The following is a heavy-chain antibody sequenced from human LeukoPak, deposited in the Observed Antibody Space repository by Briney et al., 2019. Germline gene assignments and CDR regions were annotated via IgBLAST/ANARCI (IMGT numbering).Heavy chain of an antibody. CDR3: AKGGPTVAAGPDY. J-gene: IGHJ4*02. Sequence: PGGSLRLSCSASGFTLSNYAMIWVRQAPGKGLEWVSSISSAAESSYSSDSVKGRFTISRDNSKNTLYLQMNGLRAADTAIYFYAKGGPTVAAGPDYWGEGTLVTVST. V-gene: IGHV3-23*01. CDR1: GFTLSNYA. CDR2: ISSAAESS. D-gene: IGHD6-13*01.